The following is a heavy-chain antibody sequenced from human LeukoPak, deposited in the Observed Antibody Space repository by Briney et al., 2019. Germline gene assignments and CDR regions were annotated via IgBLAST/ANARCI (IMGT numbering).Heavy chain of an antibody. CDR2: IGTAGAT. Sequence: PGGSLRLSCAASGFSFSSYDMHWVRQTTGKGLEWVSSIGTAGATFYPGSVKGRFTISRENAKNSLYLQMNNLRAGDTAVYYCTRATAGFDYWGQGTLVTVSS. V-gene: IGHV3-13*01. J-gene: IGHJ4*02. CDR3: TRATAGFDY. CDR1: GFSFSSYD.